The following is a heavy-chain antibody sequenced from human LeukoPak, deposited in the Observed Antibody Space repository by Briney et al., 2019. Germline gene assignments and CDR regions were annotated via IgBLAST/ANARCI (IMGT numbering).Heavy chain of an antibody. CDR3: ARGGPAYYYDSSGNDY. CDR1: GFTFSSYS. CDR2: ISSSSTI. D-gene: IGHD3-22*01. J-gene: IGHJ4*02. V-gene: IGHV3-48*01. Sequence: GGSLRLSCAASGFTFSSYSMNWVRQAPGKGLEWVSYISSSSTIYYADSVKGRFTISRDNAKNSLYLQMNSLRAEDTAVYYCARGGPAYYYDSSGNDYWGQGTLVTVSS.